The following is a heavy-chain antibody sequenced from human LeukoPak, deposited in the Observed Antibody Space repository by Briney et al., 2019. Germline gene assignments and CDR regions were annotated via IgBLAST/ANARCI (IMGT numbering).Heavy chain of an antibody. CDR1: GYSFNNYW. D-gene: IGHD6-13*01. CDR2: IYLGDSDT. Sequence: GESLKISCKGSGYSFNNYWIAWVRQVPGKGLEWMGIIYLGDSDTRYSPSFQGQVTISADKSINTAYVQWSSLKASDTAMYYCTRHREGYSSNWSWFDPWGQGTLVTVSS. V-gene: IGHV5-51*01. CDR3: TRHREGYSSNWSWFDP. J-gene: IGHJ5*02.